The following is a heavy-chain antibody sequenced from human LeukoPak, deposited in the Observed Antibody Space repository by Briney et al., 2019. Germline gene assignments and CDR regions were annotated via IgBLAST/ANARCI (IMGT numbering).Heavy chain of an antibody. D-gene: IGHD4-11*01. J-gene: IGHJ4*02. CDR1: GGSISSGSYY. CDR3: ARGGYTVTTNYFDY. V-gene: IGHV4-39*07. CDR2: INHSGST. Sequence: SQTLSLTCTVSGGSISSGSYYWSWIRQPPGKGLEWIGEINHSGSTNYNPSLKSRVTISVDTSKNQFSLKLSSVTAADTAVYYCARGGYTVTTNYFDYWGQGTLVTVSS.